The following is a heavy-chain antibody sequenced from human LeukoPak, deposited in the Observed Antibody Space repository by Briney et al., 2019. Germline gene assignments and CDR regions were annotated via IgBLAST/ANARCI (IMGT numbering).Heavy chain of an antibody. V-gene: IGHV4-59*01. CDR1: GGSINSYY. Sequence: SETLSLTCTVSGGSINSYYWSWIRQPPGKGLEWIGYLFYSGSTNYNPSLKSRVTISVDTSKNQFSLKLSSVTAADTAVYYCARDDPRDGYNVAFDIWGQGTMVTPSA. CDR2: LFYSGST. CDR3: ARDDPRDGYNVAFDI. D-gene: IGHD5-24*01. J-gene: IGHJ3*02.